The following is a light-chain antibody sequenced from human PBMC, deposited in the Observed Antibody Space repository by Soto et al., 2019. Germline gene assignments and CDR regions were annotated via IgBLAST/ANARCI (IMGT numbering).Light chain of an antibody. J-gene: IGLJ3*02. CDR1: SSNIGAGYD. V-gene: IGLV1-40*01. CDR3: QSYDSSLSGWV. CDR2: GNS. Sequence: QSVLTQPPSETGAPGQRVTISCTGSSSNIGAGYDVHWYQQLPGTAPKLLIYGNSNRPSGVPDRFSGSKSGTSASLDITGLPAEEEADYYCQSYDSSLSGWVFGGGTKLIVL.